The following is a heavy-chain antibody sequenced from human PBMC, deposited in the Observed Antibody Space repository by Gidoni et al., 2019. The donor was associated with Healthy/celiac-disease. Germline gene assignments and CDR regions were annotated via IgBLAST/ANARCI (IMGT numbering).Heavy chain of an antibody. CDR1: GYTFTGHY. CDR2: INPNSGGT. J-gene: IGHJ4*02. Sequence: QVQLVQHGAEVTKPGASVKVSCKALGYTFTGHYMHWVRQAPGQGLEWMGWINPNSGGTNYAQKFQGRVTMTRDTSISTAYMELSRLRSDDTAVYYCARIIAVAGTGLGYWGQGTLVTVSS. CDR3: ARIIAVAGTGLGY. D-gene: IGHD6-19*01. V-gene: IGHV1-2*02.